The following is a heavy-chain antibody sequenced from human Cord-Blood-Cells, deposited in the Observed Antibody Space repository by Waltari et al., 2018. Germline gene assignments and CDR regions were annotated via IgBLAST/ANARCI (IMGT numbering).Heavy chain of an antibody. Sequence: QVQLQQWGAGLLKPSETLSPTCAVYGGSFIGYYWSWIRPPPGKGLEWIGEINHSGSTNYNPSLKSRVTISVDTSKNQFSLKLSSVTAADTAVYYCARGPAVRFLVRIRGWFDPWGQGTLVTVSS. J-gene: IGHJ5*02. CDR3: ARGPAVRFLVRIRGWFDP. V-gene: IGHV4-34*01. CDR2: INHSGST. CDR1: GGSFIGYY. D-gene: IGHD3-3*01.